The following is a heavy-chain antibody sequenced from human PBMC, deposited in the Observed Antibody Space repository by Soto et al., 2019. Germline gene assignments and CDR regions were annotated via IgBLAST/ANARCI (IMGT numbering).Heavy chain of an antibody. J-gene: IGHJ6*02. D-gene: IGHD2-2*01. CDR1: GFSFSRHG. CDR2: ISYDGSNQ. V-gene: IGHV3-30-3*01. CDR3: ARDRSSTYYYYGMDH. Sequence: PGGSLRLSCAASGFSFSRHGMHWVRQAPGKGLEWVAVISYDGSNQDYADSVKGRFSISRDNSKNTVYLQMNSLRVEDSAVYYCARDRSSTYYYYGMDHWGQGTTVTVSS.